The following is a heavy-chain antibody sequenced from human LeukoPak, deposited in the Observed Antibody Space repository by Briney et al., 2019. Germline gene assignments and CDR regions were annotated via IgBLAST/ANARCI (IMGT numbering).Heavy chain of an antibody. CDR2: INSDGSST. D-gene: IGHD1-26*01. Sequence: GGSLRLSCAVSGFTFSSYWMHWVRQAPGKGLVWVSRINSDGSSTSYADSVKGRVTISRDNAKNTLYLQMNSLRAEDTAVYYCASGRKIVGAMNFDYWGQRTLVTVSS. CDR1: GFTFSSYW. V-gene: IGHV3-74*01. CDR3: ASGRKIVGAMNFDY. J-gene: IGHJ4*02.